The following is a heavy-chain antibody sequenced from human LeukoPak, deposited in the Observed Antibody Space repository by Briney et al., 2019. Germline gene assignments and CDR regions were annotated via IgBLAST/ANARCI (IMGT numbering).Heavy chain of an antibody. CDR3: VKGAESYCDSRSDY. J-gene: IGHJ4*02. Sequence: GGSLRLSCSASGFTFSSYAMHWVRQAPGKGLEYVSAMSSSGGRTYYADSRKGRFIISRDNSKNTLYLQLSSLTAEDTAVYFCVKGAESYCDSRSDYWGQGTLVTVSS. D-gene: IGHD3-22*01. V-gene: IGHV3-64D*09. CDR1: GFTFSSYA. CDR2: MSSSGGRT.